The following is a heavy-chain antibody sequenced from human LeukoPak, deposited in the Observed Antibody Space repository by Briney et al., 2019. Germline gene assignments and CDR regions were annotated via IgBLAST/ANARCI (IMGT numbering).Heavy chain of an antibody. CDR3: ARDRGPSGSYLDY. J-gene: IGHJ4*02. Sequence: SETLSLTCTVSGGSISSYYWSWMRQAAGKGLEWIGRIYTSGSTNYNPSLKSRVTMSVDTSKNQFSLKLSSVTAADTAVYYCARDRGPSGSYLDYWGQGTLATVSS. D-gene: IGHD1-26*01. CDR2: IYTSGST. V-gene: IGHV4-4*07. CDR1: GGSISSYY.